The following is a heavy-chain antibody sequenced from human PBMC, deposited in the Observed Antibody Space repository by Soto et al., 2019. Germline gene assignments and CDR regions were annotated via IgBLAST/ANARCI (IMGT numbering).Heavy chain of an antibody. J-gene: IGHJ4*02. Sequence: QVQLVQSGAEVKKPGASVKVSCKASGYTFTSYGISWVRQSPGHGLEWMGWISAYTGNTKYAQKLQGRFTMTTDTSTSTADMELRSLRSDDTAVYFCSREPTYFAYMRQRPLVTVSS. CDR1: GYTFTSYG. V-gene: IGHV1-18*01. CDR2: ISAYTGNT. CDR3: SREPTYFAY.